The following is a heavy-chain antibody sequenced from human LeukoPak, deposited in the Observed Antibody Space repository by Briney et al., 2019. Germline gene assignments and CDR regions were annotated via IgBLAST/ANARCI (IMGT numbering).Heavy chain of an antibody. V-gene: IGHV1-69*13. D-gene: IGHD1-26*01. J-gene: IGHJ4*02. Sequence: ASVKVSCKASGGTFSSYAISWVRQATGQGLEWMGGIIPIFGTANYAQKFQGRVTITADESTSTAYMELSSLRSEDTAVYYCARDLAGATTSDYWGQGTLVTVSS. CDR3: ARDLAGATTSDY. CDR2: IIPIFGTA. CDR1: GGTFSSYA.